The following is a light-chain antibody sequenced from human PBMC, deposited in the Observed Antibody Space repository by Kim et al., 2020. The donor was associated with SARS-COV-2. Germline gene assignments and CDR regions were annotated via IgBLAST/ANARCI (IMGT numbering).Light chain of an antibody. J-gene: IGLJ2*01. CDR2: GNS. CDR3: QSYDSTLTGVV. Sequence: QSVLTQSPSVSGAPGQRVTISCTGSNSNIGAGYDVHWYQHLPGTAPKLLIYGNSNRPSGVPDRFSGSKSGTSASLAITGLQAEDEADYYCQSYDSTLTGVVFGGGTQLTVL. CDR1: NSNIGAGYD. V-gene: IGLV1-40*01.